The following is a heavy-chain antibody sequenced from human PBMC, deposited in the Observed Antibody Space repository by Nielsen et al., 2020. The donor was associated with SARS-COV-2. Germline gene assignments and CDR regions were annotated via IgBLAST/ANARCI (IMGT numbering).Heavy chain of an antibody. CDR2: INHSGST. J-gene: IGHJ4*02. V-gene: IGHV4-34*01. Sequence: GSLRLSCTASGFTFGDYAMSWIRQPPGKGLEWFGEINHSGSTKYNPSLKSRVTISVDTSKNQFTLKLSSVTAADTAVYYCARGQGEITMIVVVMTGAGHYFDYWGQGTLVTVSS. CDR3: ARGQGEITMIVVVMTGAGHYFDY. CDR1: GFTFGDYA. D-gene: IGHD3-22*01.